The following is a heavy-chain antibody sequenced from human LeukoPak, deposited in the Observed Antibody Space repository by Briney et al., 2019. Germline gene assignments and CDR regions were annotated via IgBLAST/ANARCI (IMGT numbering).Heavy chain of an antibody. V-gene: IGHV3-21*01. CDR1: GFAFNNYS. CDR2: TSSRSTYI. D-gene: IGHD5-12*01. CDR3: ARVKEASAFDI. J-gene: IGHJ3*02. Sequence: PGGSLRLSCAASGFAFNNYSMNWVRQAPGMGLGWVSSTSSRSTYIFYADSVKGRFTISRDNAKNSLYLQMNSLRAEDTAVYYCARVKEASAFDIWGQGTMVTVSS.